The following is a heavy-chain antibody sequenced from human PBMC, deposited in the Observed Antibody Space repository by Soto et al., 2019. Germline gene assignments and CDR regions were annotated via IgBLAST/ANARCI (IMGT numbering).Heavy chain of an antibody. CDR2: IWYDGSNK. CDR3: ARDGGEWLVFGVDY. J-gene: IGHJ4*02. D-gene: IGHD6-19*01. V-gene: IGHV3-30*19. Sequence: QVQLVESGGGVVQPGRSLRLSCAASGFTFSSYGMHWVRQAPGKGLEWVAVIWYDGSNKYYADSVKGRFTISRDNSKNTLYLQMNSLRAEDTAVYYCARDGGEWLVFGVDYWGQGTLVTVSS. CDR1: GFTFSSYG.